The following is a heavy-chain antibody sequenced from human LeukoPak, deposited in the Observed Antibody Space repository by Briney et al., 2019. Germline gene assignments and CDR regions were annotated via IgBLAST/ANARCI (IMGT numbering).Heavy chain of an antibody. D-gene: IGHD3-22*01. CDR3: ARDGIFHSGFHDV. CDR1: GYTFTSYG. CDR2: ISSYNGKT. Sequence: ASVKVSCKASGYTFTSYGISWVRQAPGQGLEWMGWISSYNGKTNYAQKFQDRVTMTTHTSTTTVDMELRNLRSDDTAVYYCARDGIFHSGFHDVWGEGTLVSVSS. V-gene: IGHV1-18*01. J-gene: IGHJ4*02.